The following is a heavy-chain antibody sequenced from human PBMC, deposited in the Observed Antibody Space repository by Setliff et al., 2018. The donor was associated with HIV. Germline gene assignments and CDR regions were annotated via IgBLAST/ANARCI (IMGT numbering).Heavy chain of an antibody. CDR3: ARAAAGNTGPFDL. D-gene: IGHD4-17*01. Sequence: PSETLSLTCTVSGGSISSRNFYWSWIRQPAGKGLEWIGRVSSRGDTNYNPSLKSRVTMSVDTSKNQFSLKLTSVTASDTAVYYCARAAAGNTGPFDLWGQGSPVTVSS. J-gene: IGHJ4*02. CDR2: VSSRGDT. CDR1: GGSISSRNFY. V-gene: IGHV4-61*02.